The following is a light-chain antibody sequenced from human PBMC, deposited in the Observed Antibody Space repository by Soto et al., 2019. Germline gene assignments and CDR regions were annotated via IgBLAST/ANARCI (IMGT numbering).Light chain of an antibody. J-gene: IGKJ5*01. V-gene: IGKV1-33*01. CDR3: QQYDILRIT. CDR2: DAS. CDR1: QDISNY. Sequence: DIQMTQSPSSLSASVGDRVTITCQASQDISNYLNWYQQKPGKAPKLLIYDASNLETGVPSRFSGSGSGTDFTFTISSLQPEDIASYYCQQYDILRITFGQGTRLDIK.